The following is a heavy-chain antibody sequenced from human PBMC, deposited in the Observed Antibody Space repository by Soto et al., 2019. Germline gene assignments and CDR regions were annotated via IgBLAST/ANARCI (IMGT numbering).Heavy chain of an antibody. CDR1: GFTFSSYG. J-gene: IGHJ4*02. CDR3: AKELGHSKPFDY. D-gene: IGHD4-4*01. Sequence: SGGSLRLSCAASGFTFSSYGMDWVRLAPGKGLEWVSAISASGANTYYADSVKGRFTISRDNSKNTLFLQMNSLRAEDTAIYYCAKELGHSKPFDYWGQGTLVTVS. CDR2: ISASGANT. V-gene: IGHV3-23*01.